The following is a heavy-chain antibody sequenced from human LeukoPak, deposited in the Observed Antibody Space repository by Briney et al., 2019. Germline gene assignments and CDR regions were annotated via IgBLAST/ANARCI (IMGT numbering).Heavy chain of an antibody. CDR1: GYTFTGYY. V-gene: IGHV1-2*02. D-gene: IGHD3-10*01. J-gene: IGHJ4*02. CDR3: ARGFSMVRGVITFYFFDY. Sequence: GASVKVSCKASGYTFTGYYMHWVRQAPGQGLEWMGWINPNSGGTNYAQKFQGRVTMTRDTSISTAYMELSRLRSDDTAVYYCARGFSMVRGVITFYFFDYWGQGTLVTVSS. CDR2: INPNSGGT.